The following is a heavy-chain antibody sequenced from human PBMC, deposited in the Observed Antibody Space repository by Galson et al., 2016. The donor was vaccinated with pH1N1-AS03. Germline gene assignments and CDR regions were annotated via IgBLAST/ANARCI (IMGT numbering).Heavy chain of an antibody. V-gene: IGHV4-34*12. CDR1: RGSFGGAY. D-gene: IGHD3-10*01. CDR2: IIIGRGLPP. CDR3: ARRPTGIDS. Sequence: LSLTCTVSRGSFGGAYWTWIRQPPGKGLEWIGEIIIGRGLPPTYTPSLKRRVTISIDTSRVELSLKLRSVTAAATGVYYCARRPTGIDSWGQGSQVTVSS. J-gene: IGHJ5*01.